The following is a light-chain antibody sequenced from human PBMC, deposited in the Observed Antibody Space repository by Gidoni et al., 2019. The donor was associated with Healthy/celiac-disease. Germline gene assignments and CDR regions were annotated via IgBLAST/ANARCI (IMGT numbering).Light chain of an antibody. Sequence: SSELTPDPAVSVALGQTVRITCQGDSLRSYYASWYQQKPGQAPVLVIDGKNNRPSGIPDRFSGSSSGNTASLTITGAQAEDEADYYCNSRDSSGDNWVFGGGTKLTVL. CDR3: NSRDSSGDNWV. CDR2: GKN. V-gene: IGLV3-19*01. CDR1: SLRSYY. J-gene: IGLJ3*02.